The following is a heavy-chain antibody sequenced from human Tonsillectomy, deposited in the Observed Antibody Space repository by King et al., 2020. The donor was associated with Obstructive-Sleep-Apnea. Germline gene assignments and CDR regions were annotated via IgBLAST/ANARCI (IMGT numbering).Heavy chain of an antibody. D-gene: IGHD5-12*01. CDR3: AKVKWLRPIFFDY. CDR1: GFTFSSYA. Sequence: VQLVESGGGLVQPGGSLRLSCAASGFTFSSYAMSWVRQAPGKGLEWVSAISGSGGSTYYADSVKGRFTISRDNSKNTLYMQMNSRRAEDTAVYYCAKVKWLRPIFFDYWGQGTLVTVSS. V-gene: IGHV3-23*04. J-gene: IGHJ4*02. CDR2: ISGSGGST.